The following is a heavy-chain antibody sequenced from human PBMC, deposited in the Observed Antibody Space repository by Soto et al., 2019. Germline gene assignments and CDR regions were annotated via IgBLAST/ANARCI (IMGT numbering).Heavy chain of an antibody. J-gene: IGHJ4*02. D-gene: IGHD2-2*01. Sequence: QVQLVESGGGVVQPGRSLRLSCAASGFTFSSYGMHWVRQAPGKGLEWVAVIWDDGSNKYYADSVKSRFTISRDNSKNTVYLKMNSLRAEDTAVYYCARDGLSSTSCDYWGQGTLVTVSS. CDR3: ARDGLSSTSCDY. V-gene: IGHV3-33*01. CDR1: GFTFSSYG. CDR2: IWDDGSNK.